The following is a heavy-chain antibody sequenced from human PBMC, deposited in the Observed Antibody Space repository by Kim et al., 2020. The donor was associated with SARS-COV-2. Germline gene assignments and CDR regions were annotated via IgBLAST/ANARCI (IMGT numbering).Heavy chain of an antibody. CDR3: ARGIMLGGVIVYDY. D-gene: IGHD3-16*02. CDR2: VNANSGAT. J-gene: IGHJ4*02. CDR1: GYIFSGYY. Sequence: ASVKVSCKASGYIFSGYYMLWVRQAPGQGLEWMGRVNANSGATNSAQKFQGRVTMTRDTSTSTAYMELSRLRSDDTAVYYCARGIMLGGVIVYDYWGQGTLVTVSS. V-gene: IGHV1-2*06.